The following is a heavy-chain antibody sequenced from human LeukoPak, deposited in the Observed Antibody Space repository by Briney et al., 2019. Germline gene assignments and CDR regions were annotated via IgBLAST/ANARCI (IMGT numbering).Heavy chain of an antibody. CDR1: GFTFSSYG. J-gene: IGHJ4*02. D-gene: IGHD6-19*01. Sequence: GGSLRLSCAASGFTFSSYGMHWVRQAPGKGLEWVAVISYDGGTEYCADSVKGRFTISRDNSKNTLFLQMNSLRAEDTAVYYCARRYVAVTGPGHYFDYWGQGTLVTVSS. CDR3: ARRYVAVTGPGHYFDY. V-gene: IGHV3-30*03. CDR2: ISYDGGTE.